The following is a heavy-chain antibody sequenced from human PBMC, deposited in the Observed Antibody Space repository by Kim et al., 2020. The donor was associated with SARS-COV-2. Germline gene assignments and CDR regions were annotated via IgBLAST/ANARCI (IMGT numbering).Heavy chain of an antibody. V-gene: IGHV4-39*01. D-gene: IGHD6-6*01. CDR1: GDSISSSSYY. Sequence: SETLSLTCTVSGDSISSSSYYWGWIRQPPGKGLEWIGSIYYSGSTYYNPSLKSRVTISVDTSKNQFSLKLSSVTAADTAVYFCASQFYSSSYFDYWGQGTLVTLSS. J-gene: IGHJ4*02. CDR2: IYYSGST. CDR3: ASQFYSSSYFDY.